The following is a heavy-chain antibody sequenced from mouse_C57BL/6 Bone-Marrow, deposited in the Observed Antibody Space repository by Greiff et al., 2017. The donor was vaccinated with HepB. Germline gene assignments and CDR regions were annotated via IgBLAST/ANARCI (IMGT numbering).Heavy chain of an antibody. CDR3: ARSDPFDY. Sequence: EVMLVESGAELVRPGASVKLSCTASGFNIKDYYMHWVKQRPEQGLEWIGRIDPANGNTKYAPKFQGKATITADTSSNTAYLQLSSLTSEDTAIYYCARSDPFDYWGQGTTLTVSS. CDR1: GFNIKDYY. J-gene: IGHJ2*01. CDR2: IDPANGNT. V-gene: IGHV14-3*01.